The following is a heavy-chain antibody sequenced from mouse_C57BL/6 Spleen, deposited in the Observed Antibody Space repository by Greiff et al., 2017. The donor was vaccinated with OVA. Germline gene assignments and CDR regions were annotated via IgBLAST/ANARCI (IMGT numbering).Heavy chain of an antibody. CDR3: ARSGTTVVARDYAMDY. V-gene: IGHV1-82*01. D-gene: IGHD1-1*01. CDR2: IYPGDGDT. J-gene: IGHJ4*01. CDR1: GYAFSSSW. Sequence: QVQLQQSGPELVKPGASVKISCKASGYAFSSSWMNWVKQRPGKGLEWIGRIYPGDGDTNYNGKFKGKATLTADKSSSTAYMQLSSLTSEDSAVYFCARSGTTVVARDYAMDYWGQVTSVTVSS.